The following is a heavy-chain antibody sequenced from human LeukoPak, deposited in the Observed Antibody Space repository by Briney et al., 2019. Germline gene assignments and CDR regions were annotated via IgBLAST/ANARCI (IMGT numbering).Heavy chain of an antibody. CDR2: IIPIFGTA. CDR3: ARDKAYYDVWSAKSLEGYFDY. J-gene: IGHJ4*02. V-gene: IGHV1-69*13. CDR1: GGTFSSYA. Sequence: SVKVSCKASGGTFSSYAISWVRQAPGQGLEWMGGIIPIFGTANYAQKFQGRVTIPADESTSTAYMELSSLRSEDTAVYYCARDKAYYDVWSAKSLEGYFDYWGQGTLVTVSS. D-gene: IGHD3-3*01.